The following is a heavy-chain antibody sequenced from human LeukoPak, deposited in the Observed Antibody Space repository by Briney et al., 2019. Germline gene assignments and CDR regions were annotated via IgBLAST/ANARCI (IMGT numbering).Heavy chain of an antibody. CDR3: ARGDLYYSDTSGYPDY. CDR1: GYTFTGYY. CDR2: INPNSGGT. D-gene: IGHD3-22*01. V-gene: IGHV1-2*02. J-gene: IGHJ4*02. Sequence: ASVKVSCKASGYTFTGYYMHWVRQAPGQGLEWMGWINPNSGGTNYAQKFQGRVTMTRDTSISTAYMELSRLKSDDTAMYYCARGDLYYSDTSGYPDYWGQGTLVTVSS.